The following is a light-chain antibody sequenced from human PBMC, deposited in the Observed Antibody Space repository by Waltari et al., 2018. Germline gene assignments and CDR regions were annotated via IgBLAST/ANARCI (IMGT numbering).Light chain of an antibody. CDR3: DSRDSSGNHVV. J-gene: IGLJ2*01. V-gene: IGLV3-19*01. CDR2: GKN. Sequence: SSELTQDPAVSVALGQTVRITCQGDSLRSYYASWYQQKPGQAPVLVIYGKNNRPSAIPDRCSGASFGKTASLTITGAQAEDEADYYCDSRDSSGNHVVFGGGTKLTVL. CDR1: SLRSYY.